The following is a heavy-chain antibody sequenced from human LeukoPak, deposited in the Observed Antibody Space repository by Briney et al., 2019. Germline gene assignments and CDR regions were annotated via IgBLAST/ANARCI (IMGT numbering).Heavy chain of an antibody. V-gene: IGHV3-30-3*01. CDR2: ISYDGSNK. Sequence: PGRSLRLSCAASGFTFSSYAMHWVRQAPGKGLEWVAVISYDGSNKYYADSVKGRFTISRDNSKNTLYLQMNSLRAEDTAVYYCARDDFDWLLLYYFDYWGQGTLVTVSS. CDR1: GFTFSSYA. D-gene: IGHD3-9*01. J-gene: IGHJ4*02. CDR3: ARDDFDWLLLYYFDY.